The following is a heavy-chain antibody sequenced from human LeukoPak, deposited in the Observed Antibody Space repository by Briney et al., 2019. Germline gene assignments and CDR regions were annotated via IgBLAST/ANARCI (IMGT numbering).Heavy chain of an antibody. CDR2: IYYSGST. Sequence: PSETLSLTCTVSGGSISSSSYSWGWIRQPPGKGLEWIGSIYYSGSTYYNPSLKSRVTISVDTSKNQFSLKLSSVTAADTAVYYCARHSGSDGYTPFDYWGQGTLVTVSS. J-gene: IGHJ4*02. V-gene: IGHV4-39*01. D-gene: IGHD3-16*01. CDR3: ARHSGSDGYTPFDY. CDR1: GGSISSSSYS.